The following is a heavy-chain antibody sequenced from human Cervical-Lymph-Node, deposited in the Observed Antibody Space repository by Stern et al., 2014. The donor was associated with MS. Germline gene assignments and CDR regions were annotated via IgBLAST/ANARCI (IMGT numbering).Heavy chain of an antibody. CDR1: GGSVSSGSYY. CDR2: IYYSGST. D-gene: IGHD2-15*01. CDR3: ARGVVVVAANYYFDY. J-gene: IGHJ4*02. V-gene: IGHV4-61*01. Sequence: QVQLQESGPGLVKPSETLSLTCTVSGGSVSSGSYYWSWIRQPPGKGLEGIGYIYYSGSTNYNPSLKSRVTISVDTSKNQFSLKLSSVTAADTAVYYCARGVVVVAANYYFDYWGQGTLVTVSS.